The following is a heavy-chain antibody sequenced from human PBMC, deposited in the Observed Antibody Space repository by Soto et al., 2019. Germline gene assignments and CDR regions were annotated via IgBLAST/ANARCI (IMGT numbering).Heavy chain of an antibody. V-gene: IGHV3-21*01. CDR1: GFTFSPYS. J-gene: IGHJ6*02. CDR3: ARDGGDRYSGSHSLYYYYGWDV. Sequence: EVQLVESGGGLVKPGGSLRLSCAASGFTFSPYSMNWVRQAPGKGLEWVSSISSSTTYIYYADSVKGRFTISRDNAKNSLYLQMNSLRAEDTAVYYCARDGGDRYSGSHSLYYYYGWDVWGQGTTVTVSS. CDR2: ISSSTTYI. D-gene: IGHD1-26*01.